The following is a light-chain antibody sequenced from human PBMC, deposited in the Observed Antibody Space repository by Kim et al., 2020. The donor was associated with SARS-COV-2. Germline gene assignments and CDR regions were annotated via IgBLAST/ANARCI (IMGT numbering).Light chain of an antibody. CDR3: AAWDDSLNGYV. CDR2: NN. Sequence: QSVLTQPPSASGTPGQRVTISCSGRSSNIGSNAVNWCQQVPGTAAKSSSSNNQRLSGVPDRFSGSKSGTSASLAISGLQSEDEADYYCAAWDDSLNGYVFGTGTKVTVL. CDR1: SSNIGSNA. V-gene: IGLV1-44*01. J-gene: IGLJ1*01.